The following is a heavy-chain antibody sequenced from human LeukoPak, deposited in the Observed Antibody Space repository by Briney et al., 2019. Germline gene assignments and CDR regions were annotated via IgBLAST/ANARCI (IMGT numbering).Heavy chain of an antibody. CDR2: TYYSGST. CDR1: GGSISSYY. V-gene: IGHV4-59*01. CDR3: ASRSSIWSGYQDTLYYFDS. J-gene: IGHJ4*02. Sequence: TSETLSLTCTVSGGSISSYYWSWIRQPPGKRLEWIGHTYYSGSTNYNPSLKSRVTISVDTSKNQFSLKLSSVTAADTAVYYCASRSSIWSGYQDTLYYFDSWGQGTLVTVSS. D-gene: IGHD3-3*01.